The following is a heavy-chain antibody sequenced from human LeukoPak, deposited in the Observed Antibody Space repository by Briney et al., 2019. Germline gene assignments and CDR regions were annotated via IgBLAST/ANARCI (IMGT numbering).Heavy chain of an antibody. V-gene: IGHV3-30*18. D-gene: IGHD3-10*01. CDR1: GFTFSSYG. CDR3: AKDPSITMVRGVIMAH. J-gene: IGHJ4*02. Sequence: GRSLRLSCAASGFTFSSYGMHWVRQAPGKGLEWVAVISYDGSNKYYADSVKGRFTISRDNSKNTLYLQMNSLRAEDTAVYYCAKDPSITMVRGVIMAHWGQGTLVTVSS. CDR2: ISYDGSNK.